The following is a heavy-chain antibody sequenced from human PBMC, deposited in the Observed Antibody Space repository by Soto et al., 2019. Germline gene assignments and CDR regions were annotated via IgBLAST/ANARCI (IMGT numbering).Heavy chain of an antibody. CDR1: GDSISSSSYY. J-gene: IGHJ4*02. Sequence: QLQLQESGPGLVKPSETLSLTCSVSGDSISSSSYYWGGIRQPPGKGPEWIWTINYSRSTYSNPALKSRVTISLDTSKNQFALKVSSVTAADTAVYYCASLYGDYVPYWGQGILVSVSS. D-gene: IGHD4-17*01. V-gene: IGHV4-39*01. CDR2: INYSRST. CDR3: ASLYGDYVPY.